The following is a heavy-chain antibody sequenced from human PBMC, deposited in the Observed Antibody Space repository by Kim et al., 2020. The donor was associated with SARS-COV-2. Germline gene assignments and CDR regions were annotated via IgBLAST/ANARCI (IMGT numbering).Heavy chain of an antibody. V-gene: IGHV1-69*04. J-gene: IGHJ6*03. CDR2: IIPIFGIA. CDR3: AREERVLRYFDCPDCYMDV. Sequence: SVKVSCKASGGTFSSYAISWVRQAPGQGLEWMGRIIPIFGIANYAQKFQGRVTITADKSTSTAYMELSSLRSEDTAVYYCAREERVLRYFDCPDCYMDVWGKGTTVTVSS. CDR1: GGTFSSYA. D-gene: IGHD3-9*01.